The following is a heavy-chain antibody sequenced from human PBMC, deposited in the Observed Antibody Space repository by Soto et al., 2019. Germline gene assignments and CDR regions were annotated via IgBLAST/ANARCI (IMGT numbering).Heavy chain of an antibody. Sequence: GESLKISCKGSGYSFTSYWIGWVRQMPGKGLDWMEVIYPGDSDTRYSPSFHGQVTISADKSISTAYLQWSSLKASDTAMYFCARLPGVRGVFDGFNVWGQGTMVTVSS. CDR2: IYPGDSDT. CDR3: ARLPGVRGVFDGFNV. V-gene: IGHV5-51*01. D-gene: IGHD3-10*01. CDR1: GYSFTSYW. J-gene: IGHJ3*01.